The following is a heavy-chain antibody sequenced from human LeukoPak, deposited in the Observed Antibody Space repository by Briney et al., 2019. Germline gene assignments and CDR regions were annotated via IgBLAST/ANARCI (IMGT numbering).Heavy chain of an antibody. J-gene: IGHJ4*02. V-gene: IGHV4-34*01. CDR2: IYHSGST. D-gene: IGHD1-26*01. CDR3: ASWDRLDSGSAN. CDR1: GGSFSGYY. Sequence: SETLSLTCAVYGGSFSGYYWTWIRQPPGKGLEWIGEIYHSGSTNYNPSLKSRVTISVDKSKNQFSLKLSSVTAADTAVYYCASWDRLDSGSANWGQGTLVTVSS.